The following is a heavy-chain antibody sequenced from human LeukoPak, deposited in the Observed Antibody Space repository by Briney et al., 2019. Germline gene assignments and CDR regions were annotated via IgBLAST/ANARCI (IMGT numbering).Heavy chain of an antibody. CDR2: IWYDGSNK. CDR3: ARDGGTDTHDWYFDL. CDR1: GFTFSSYG. V-gene: IGHV3-33*01. D-gene: IGHD3-16*01. J-gene: IGHJ2*01. Sequence: GRSLRLSCAASGFTFSSYGMHWVRQAPGKGLEWVAVIWYDGSNKYYADSVKGRFTISIDDAKNTLYLQMNNLRADDTAVYYCARDGGTDTHDWYFDLWGRGTQVTVSS.